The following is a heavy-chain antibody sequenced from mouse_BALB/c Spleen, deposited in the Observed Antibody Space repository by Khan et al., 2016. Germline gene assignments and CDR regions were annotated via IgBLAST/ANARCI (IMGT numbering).Heavy chain of an antibody. Sequence: EVQLQESGPSLVKPSPTLSLTCSVTGDSITSGYWNWIRKFPGNKLEYMGYISYSGSTYYNPSLKSRISITRDTSKSQYYLQLNSVTTEDTSTYYSAGYYGHFFDYWGQGTSLTVSS. D-gene: IGHD1-1*02. J-gene: IGHJ2*02. CDR1: GDSITSGY. CDR3: AGYYGHFFDY. V-gene: IGHV3-8*02. CDR2: ISYSGST.